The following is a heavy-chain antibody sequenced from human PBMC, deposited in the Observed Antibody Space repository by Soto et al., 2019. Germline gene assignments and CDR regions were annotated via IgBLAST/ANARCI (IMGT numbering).Heavy chain of an antibody. CDR2: IYYSGST. V-gene: IGHV4-59*01. CDR1: GGSISSYY. CDR3: ARGSSLGYCSGGSCNLLDY. Sequence: SETLSLTCTVSGGSISSYYWSWIRQPPGKGLEWIGYIYYSGSTNYNPSLKSRVTISVDTSKNQFSLKLSSVTAADTAVYYCARGSSLGYCSGGSCNLLDYWGQGTLVTVSS. J-gene: IGHJ4*02. D-gene: IGHD2-15*01.